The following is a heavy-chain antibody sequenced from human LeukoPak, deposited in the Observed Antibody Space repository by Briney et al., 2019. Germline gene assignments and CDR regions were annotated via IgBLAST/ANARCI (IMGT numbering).Heavy chain of an antibody. V-gene: IGHV4-59*12. Sequence: SETLSLTCTVSGGSISSYYWSWIRQPPGKGLEWIGYIYYSGSTNYNPSLKSRLTISVDTSKNQFSLKVSSVTAADTAVYYCARRRGNTSGFQGYYFDYWGQGTLVTVSS. CDR1: GGSISSYY. CDR3: ARRRGNTSGFQGYYFDY. CDR2: IYYSGST. J-gene: IGHJ4*02. D-gene: IGHD6-19*01.